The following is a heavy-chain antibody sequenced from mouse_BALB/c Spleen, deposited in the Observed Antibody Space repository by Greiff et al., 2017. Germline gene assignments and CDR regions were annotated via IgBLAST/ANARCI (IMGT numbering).Heavy chain of an antibody. CDR3: ARGGNYGYWYFDV. D-gene: IGHD2-1*01. Sequence: EVKVVESGGGLVKPGGSLKLSCAASGFTFSDYYMYWVRQTPEKRLEWVATISDGGSYTYYPDSVKGRFTISRDNAKNNLYLQMSSLKSEDTAMYYCARGGNYGYWYFDVWGAGTTVTVSS. V-gene: IGHV5-4*02. CDR2: ISDGGSYT. CDR1: GFTFSDYY. J-gene: IGHJ1*01.